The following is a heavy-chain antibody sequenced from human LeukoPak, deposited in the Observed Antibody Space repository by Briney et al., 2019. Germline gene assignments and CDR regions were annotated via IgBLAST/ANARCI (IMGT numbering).Heavy chain of an antibody. D-gene: IGHD6-13*01. CDR2: INHSGGT. CDR3: ARTTTGYSSSWYFKLKGPYFDY. J-gene: IGHJ4*02. Sequence: PSETLSLTCAVYGGSFSGYYWSWIRQPPGKGLEWIGEINHSGGTNYNPSLKSRVTISVDTSKNQFSLKLSSVTAADTAVYYCARTTTGYSSSWYFKLKGPYFDYWGQGTLVTVSS. CDR1: GGSFSGYY. V-gene: IGHV4-34*01.